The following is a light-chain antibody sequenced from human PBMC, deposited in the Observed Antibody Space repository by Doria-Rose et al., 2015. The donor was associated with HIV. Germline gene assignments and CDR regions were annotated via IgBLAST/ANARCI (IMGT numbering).Light chain of an antibody. Sequence: SASVGDRVTITCRASAAISSWLVWYQQKPGKAPKVLIYAASTLQSGVPSRFSGSGFGTDFTLTISNLQPEDFATYYCQQSNSFPITVGQGTRLESK. CDR2: AAS. CDR3: QQSNSFPIT. J-gene: IGKJ5*01. V-gene: IGKV1-12*01. CDR1: AAISSW.